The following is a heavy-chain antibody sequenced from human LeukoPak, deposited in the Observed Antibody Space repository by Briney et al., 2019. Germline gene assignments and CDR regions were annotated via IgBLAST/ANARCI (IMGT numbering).Heavy chain of an antibody. J-gene: IGHJ4*02. D-gene: IGHD3-22*01. V-gene: IGHV3-7*03. Sequence: SGGSLRLSCAASGFTFSSYWMSWVRQAPGKGLEWVANIKKDGSEKYYVDSVKGRFTISRDNSKNTLYLQMNSLRAEDTALYYCAKDYYDSSGYNFVIDYWGQGTLVTVSS. CDR1: GFTFSSYW. CDR2: IKKDGSEK. CDR3: AKDYYDSSGYNFVIDY.